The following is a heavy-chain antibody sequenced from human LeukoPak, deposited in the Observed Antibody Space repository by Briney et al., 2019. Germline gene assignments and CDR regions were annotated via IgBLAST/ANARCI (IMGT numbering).Heavy chain of an antibody. Sequence: SETLSLTCAVSGYPISSDYYWGWIRQPPGKGLEWIGSIYHSGSTYYSPSLKSRVTISVDTSKNQFSLKLSSVTAADTAVYYCARGEMAAAGQTNNWFDPWGQGTLVTVSS. D-gene: IGHD6-13*01. CDR3: ARGEMAAAGQTNNWFDP. V-gene: IGHV4-38-2*01. CDR2: IYHSGST. CDR1: GYPISSDYY. J-gene: IGHJ5*02.